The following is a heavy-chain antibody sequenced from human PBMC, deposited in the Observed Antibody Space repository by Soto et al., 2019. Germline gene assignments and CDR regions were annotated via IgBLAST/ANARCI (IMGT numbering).Heavy chain of an antibody. D-gene: IGHD2-21*01. CDR2: IWYDGSNK. V-gene: IGHV3-33*06. J-gene: IGHJ4*02. CDR1: GFSFTTYG. Sequence: QVQLVESGGGVVQPGRSLRLSCAASGFSFTTYGMHWVRQAPGEGLEWVAVIWYDGSNKYYADSVKGRFTISRDTSKNTLYLQMNSLGAEDTAVYYWAKDGGGGAVVPDYWGQGTLVTVSS. CDR3: AKDGGGGAVVPDY.